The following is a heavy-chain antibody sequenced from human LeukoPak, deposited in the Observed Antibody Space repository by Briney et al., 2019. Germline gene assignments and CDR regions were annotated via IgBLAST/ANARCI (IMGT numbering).Heavy chain of an antibody. J-gene: IGHJ4*02. CDR1: GFTFSHYA. CDR2: LTDSGDAT. CDR3: AKLVTHFDY. D-gene: IGHD4-23*01. Sequence: PGGSLRLSCAVSGFTFSHYAMSWVRQAPGTGLEWVGSLTDSGDATYYADSVKGRLTISRDNSKNTLYMQMNSLRAEDTAVYYCAKLVTHFDYWGQGTPVTVSS. V-gene: IGHV3-23*01.